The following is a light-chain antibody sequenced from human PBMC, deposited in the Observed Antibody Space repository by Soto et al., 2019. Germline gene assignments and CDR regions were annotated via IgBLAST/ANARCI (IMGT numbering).Light chain of an antibody. V-gene: IGLV1-47*02. J-gene: IGLJ3*02. CDR2: GDS. Sequence: QSVLTQPPSASGTPGQRVTISCSGSRSNIGSYDVYWYQQVPGTAPKLLIYGDSRRPSGVPDRFSGSKSGTSAFLAISGLRSEDEADYYCATWDDSLSVLFGGGTQLTVL. CDR3: ATWDDSLSVL. CDR1: RSNIGSYD.